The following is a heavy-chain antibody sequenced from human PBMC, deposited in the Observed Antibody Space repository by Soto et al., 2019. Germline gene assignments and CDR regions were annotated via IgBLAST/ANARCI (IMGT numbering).Heavy chain of an antibody. CDR2: IHHSGAT. CDR1: GGSVSSFSYY. Sequence: SETLSLTCSVSGGSVSSFSYYWSWIRQPPGRRPEWIGYIHHSGATRYNPSLNDRVSISLDTSKNHLALKLNSVTAADTAVYYCARDRVMFDSPPLSPRVYRGLDVWGQGTTVTVSS. D-gene: IGHD3-10*02. J-gene: IGHJ6*02. CDR3: ARDRVMFDSPPLSPRVYRGLDV. V-gene: IGHV4-61*03.